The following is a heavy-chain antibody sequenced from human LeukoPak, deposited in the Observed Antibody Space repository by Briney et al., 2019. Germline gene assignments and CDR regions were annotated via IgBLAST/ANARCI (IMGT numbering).Heavy chain of an antibody. Sequence: GGSLRLSCAASGFTFSSYSINWVRQAPGKGLEWVSTISSGSSHIYYADSVKGRFTISRDNAKNSLDLQMSSLRAEDTAVYYCARGAQIVVTPAAQARPGPSGVDYWGQGTLVTVSS. CDR3: ARGAQIVVTPAAQARPGPSGVDY. D-gene: IGHD2-2*01. CDR1: GFTFSSYS. CDR2: ISSGSSHI. J-gene: IGHJ4*02. V-gene: IGHV3-21*06.